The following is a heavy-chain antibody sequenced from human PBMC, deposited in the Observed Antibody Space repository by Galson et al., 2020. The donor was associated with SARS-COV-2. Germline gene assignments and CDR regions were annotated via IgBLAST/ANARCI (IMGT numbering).Heavy chain of an antibody. D-gene: IGHD1-26*01. CDR3: ARGGIGGSYSFDY. Sequence: GESLKISCAASGFTVSSYAVHWVRQAPGKGLEWVGFISYDGSIKYYAESVKGRFTISRDNSKNTLYLQMNNLRPEDTAVYYCARGGIGGSYSFDYWGQGTLVTVSS. CDR1: GFTVSSYA. CDR2: ISYDGSIK. V-gene: IGHV3-30-3*01. J-gene: IGHJ4*02.